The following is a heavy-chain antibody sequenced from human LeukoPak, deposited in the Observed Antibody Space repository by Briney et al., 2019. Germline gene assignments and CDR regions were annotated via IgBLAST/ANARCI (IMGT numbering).Heavy chain of an antibody. V-gene: IGHV3-30*04. D-gene: IGHD3-10*01. CDR3: ARGLRSSSRSYVGSWFDP. CDR2: ISYDGSNK. J-gene: IGHJ5*02. CDR1: GVTFSSHA. Sequence: GGSLRLSCAASGVTFSSHAMHWVRQAPGKGLEWVAVISYDGSNKYYADSVKGRFTISRDNSKSTLYLQMNSLRAEDTAVYYCARGLRSSSRSYVGSWFDPWGQGTLVTVSS.